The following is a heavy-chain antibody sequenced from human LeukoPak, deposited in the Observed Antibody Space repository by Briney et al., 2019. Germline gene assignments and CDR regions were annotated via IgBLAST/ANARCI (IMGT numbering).Heavy chain of an antibody. J-gene: IGHJ1*01. D-gene: IGHD2-15*01. CDR3: ARIGYCSGGSCPGFQH. Sequence: SETLSLTCTVSGGSISSYYWSWIRQPPGKGLEWIGYIYYSGNTNYNPSLKSRVTISVDTSKNQFSLKLSSVTAADTAVYYCARIGYCSGGSCPGFQHWGQGTLVTVSS. V-gene: IGHV4-59*01. CDR1: GGSISSYY. CDR2: IYYSGNT.